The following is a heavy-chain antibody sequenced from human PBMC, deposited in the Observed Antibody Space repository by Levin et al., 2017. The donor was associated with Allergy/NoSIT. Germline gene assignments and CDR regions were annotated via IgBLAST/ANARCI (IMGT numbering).Heavy chain of an antibody. J-gene: IGHJ6*02. Sequence: WASVKVSCKASGYTFTGYYMHWVRQAPGQGLEWMGRISPNSGGTNYAQKFLGRVTMTRDTSIITAYMELSRLRSDDTAVYYCAKDSSSWPVYGMDVWGQGTTVTVSS. CDR3: AKDSSSWPVYGMDV. V-gene: IGHV1-2*06. CDR1: GYTFTGYY. D-gene: IGHD6-13*01. CDR2: ISPNSGGT.